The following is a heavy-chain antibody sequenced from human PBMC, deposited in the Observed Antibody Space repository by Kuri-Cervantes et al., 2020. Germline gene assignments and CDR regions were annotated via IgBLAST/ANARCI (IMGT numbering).Heavy chain of an antibody. D-gene: IGHD4-17*01. CDR3: ARVPDYGDYVDY. V-gene: IGHV3-11*01. CDR1: GFTFSDYY. J-gene: IGHJ4*02. Sequence: GESLKISCAASGFTFSDYYMSWIRQAPGKGLEWVSYISSSGSTIYYADSVKGRFTISRDNAKNSLYLQMNSLRAEDTAVHYCARVPDYGDYVDYWGQGTLVTVSS. CDR2: ISSSGSTI.